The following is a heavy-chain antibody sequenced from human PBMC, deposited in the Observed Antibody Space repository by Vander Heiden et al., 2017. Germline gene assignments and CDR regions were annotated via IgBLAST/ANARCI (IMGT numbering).Heavy chain of an antibody. V-gene: IGHV4-39*01. Sequence: QLLLQESGPGLVKPSETQSLTCSLSGGSLSSGDYCWSWIRQPPGKGLEWIGTIFKTGRTYSNSSLKSRLTLSVDPSKSLFSLRLNSVTATDTATYYCARSFLAGWFDPWGQGTLVTVSS. CDR1: GGSLSSGDYC. J-gene: IGHJ5*02. D-gene: IGHD3-3*01. CDR2: IFKTGRT. CDR3: ARSFLAGWFDP.